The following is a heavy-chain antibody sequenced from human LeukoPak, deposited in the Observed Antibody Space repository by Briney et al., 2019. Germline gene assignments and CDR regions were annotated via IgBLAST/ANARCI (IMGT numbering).Heavy chain of an antibody. V-gene: IGHV4-30-2*01. D-gene: IGHD3-10*01. Sequence: SGTLSLTCAVSGGSISSGGYSWSWIRQPPGKGLEWIGYIYHSGSTYYNPSLKSRVTISVDRSKNQFSLKLSSVTAADTAVYYCARSSSGSRGSDAFDIWGQGTTVTVSS. CDR2: IYHSGST. CDR3: ARSSSGSRGSDAFDI. J-gene: IGHJ3*02. CDR1: GGSISSGGYS.